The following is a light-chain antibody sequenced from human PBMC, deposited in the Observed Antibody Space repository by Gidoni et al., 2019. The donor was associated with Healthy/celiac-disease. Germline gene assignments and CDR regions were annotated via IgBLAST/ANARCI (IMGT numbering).Light chain of an antibody. Sequence: DIQMTQSPSSLSASVGDRVTITCRASQGITNSLAWYQQKPGKAPKLLVYIASRLESGVPSRFSGSGSGTDYTLTISSLQPEDFATYYCQQHYSTPYTFGQGTKLEIK. J-gene: IGKJ2*01. CDR2: IAS. CDR3: QQHYSTPYT. V-gene: IGKV1-NL1*01. CDR1: QGITNS.